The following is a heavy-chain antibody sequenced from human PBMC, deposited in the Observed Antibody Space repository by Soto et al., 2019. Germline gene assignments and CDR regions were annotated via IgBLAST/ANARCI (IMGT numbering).Heavy chain of an antibody. CDR1: GAPFSIYG. CDR2: IWYDGSKK. Sequence: PGGSLRLSCAASGAPFSIYGLNWVRQSPGKGLEWVAVIWYDGSKKYFADNVRGRFTISRDNAKSTAYLQMDSLTVEDTAVYYCAIRTNVGNRGSCHYLGYLQFCGQGNEVTGSS. V-gene: IGHV3-33*03. CDR3: AIRTNVGNRGSCHYLGYLQF. D-gene: IGHD2-15*01. J-gene: IGHJ1*01.